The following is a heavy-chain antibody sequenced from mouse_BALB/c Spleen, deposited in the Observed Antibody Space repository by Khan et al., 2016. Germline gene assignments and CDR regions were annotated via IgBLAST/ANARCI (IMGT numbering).Heavy chain of an antibody. J-gene: IGHJ4*01. Sequence: QVQLKESGPGLVAPSQSLSITCTVSGFSLTGYGVNWVRQPPGKGLEWLGMIWGDGRPDYNSAHKSRLSISKDNSKSQVILKMNRLQTDDTARYYCVRVWGDYWGQGTSVTVSS. CDR3: VRVWGDY. CDR2: IWGDGRP. V-gene: IGHV2-6-7*01. CDR1: GFSLTGYG.